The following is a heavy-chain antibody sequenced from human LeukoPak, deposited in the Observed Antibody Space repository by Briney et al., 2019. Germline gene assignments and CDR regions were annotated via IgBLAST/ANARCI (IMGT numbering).Heavy chain of an antibody. CDR3: AREGGPYRPLDY. D-gene: IGHD1-14*01. CDR1: GGSISSGGYY. CDR2: IYYSGST. J-gene: IGHJ4*02. V-gene: IGHV4-31*03. Sequence: SQTRSLTCTVSGGSISSGGYYWSWIRQHPGKGLEWIGYIYYSGSTYYNPSPKSRVTISVDTSKNQFSMKLSSVTAADTAVYYCAREGGPYRPLDYSGQGILVTVSS.